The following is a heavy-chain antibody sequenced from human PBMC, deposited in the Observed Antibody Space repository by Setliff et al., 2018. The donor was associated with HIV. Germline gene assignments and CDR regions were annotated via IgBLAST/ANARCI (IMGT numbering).Heavy chain of an antibody. Sequence: ASVKVSCKASGYSFTSYYIHWVRQAPGQGLEWMGVINPSGVSADYAQRLQDRITMTSDTSTSTVFLDLSSLTPDDTAVYFCARVYCSIASCDNEYYFDYWGQGTLVTVSS. D-gene: IGHD2-2*01. CDR2: INPSGVSA. CDR3: ARVYCSIASCDNEYYFDY. J-gene: IGHJ4*02. V-gene: IGHV1-46*01. CDR1: GYSFTSYY.